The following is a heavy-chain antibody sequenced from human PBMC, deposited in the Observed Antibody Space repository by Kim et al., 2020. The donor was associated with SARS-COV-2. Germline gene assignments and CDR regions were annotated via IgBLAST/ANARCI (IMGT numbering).Heavy chain of an antibody. CDR1: GFTFSSYA. Sequence: GGSLRLSCAASGFTFSSYAMSWVRQAPGKGLEWVSAISGSGGSTYYADSVKGRFTISRDNSKNTLYLQMNSLRAEDTAVYYCATTGPKQWLALYVDVWGQGTTVTVSS. J-gene: IGHJ6*02. CDR3: ATTGPKQWLALYVDV. V-gene: IGHV3-23*01. D-gene: IGHD6-19*01. CDR2: ISGSGGST.